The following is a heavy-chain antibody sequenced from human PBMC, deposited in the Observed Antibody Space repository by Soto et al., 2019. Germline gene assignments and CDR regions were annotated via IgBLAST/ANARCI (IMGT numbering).Heavy chain of an antibody. CDR3: ARDGGSRPGAAYDFWSGYSHGMDV. Sequence: RASVKVPCKPSGGTFSSYAISWVRQAPGQGLEWMGGIIPIFGTANYAQKFQGRVTITADESTSTAYMELSSLRSEDTAVYYCARDGGSRPGAAYDFWSGYSHGMDVWGQGTTVTVSS. D-gene: IGHD3-3*01. V-gene: IGHV1-69*13. J-gene: IGHJ6*02. CDR2: IIPIFGTA. CDR1: GGTFSSYA.